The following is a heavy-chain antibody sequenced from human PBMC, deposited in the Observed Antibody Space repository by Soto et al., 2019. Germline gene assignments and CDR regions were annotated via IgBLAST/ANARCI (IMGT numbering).Heavy chain of an antibody. CDR2: IIPISGTT. CDR1: GDVFRSYG. J-gene: IGHJ6*02. D-gene: IGHD3-16*02. Sequence: ASVKVSCKASGDVFRSYGINWVRQAPGQGLEWMGGIIPISGTTNYAQKFQGRVAITADESTDTVYMELRRLRSEDTAVYLCARVRCYPGLSHTGDYGMDVWGQGTTVPVSS. V-gene: IGHV1-69*13. CDR3: ARVRCYPGLSHTGDYGMDV.